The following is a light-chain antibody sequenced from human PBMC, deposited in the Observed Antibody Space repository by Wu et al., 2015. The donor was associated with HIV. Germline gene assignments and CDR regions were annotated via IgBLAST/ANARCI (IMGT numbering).Light chain of an antibody. CDR1: QSVSSSY. CDR3: QQYGSSPGT. J-gene: IGKJ1*01. Sequence: ETLLTQSPATLSLSPGDRATLSCRASQSVSSSYLAWYQQKPGQAPRLLIYGASSRATGIPDRFSGSGSGTDFTLTISRLEPEDFAVYYCQQYGSSPGTFGQGTKVEIK. V-gene: IGKV3-20*01. CDR2: GAS.